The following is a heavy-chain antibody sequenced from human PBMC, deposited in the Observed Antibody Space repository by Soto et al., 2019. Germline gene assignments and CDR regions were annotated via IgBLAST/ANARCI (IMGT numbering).Heavy chain of an antibody. V-gene: IGHV1-2*02. D-gene: IGHD6-19*01. J-gene: IGHJ3*01. CDR3: ARDPPGLAEQFRSGGAFDF. Sequence: ASVKVSCKASGYTFTGYYMHWVRQAPGQGLEWMGWINPNSGGTNYAQKFQGRGTMTRDTSISTAYMELSRLRSDDTAVYYCARDPPGLAEQFRSGGAFDFWGQGTMVTGS. CDR1: GYTFTGYY. CDR2: INPNSGGT.